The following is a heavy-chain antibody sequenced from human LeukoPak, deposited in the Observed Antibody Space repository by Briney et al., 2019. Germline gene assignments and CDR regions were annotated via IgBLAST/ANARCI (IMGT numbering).Heavy chain of an antibody. CDR3: ARGPYCSGGSCYSWVDY. CDR1: GGSFSGYY. J-gene: IGHJ4*02. Sequence: PSETLSLTCAVSGGSFSGYYWSWIRQPPGKGLEWIGEINHSGSTNYNPSLKSRVTISVDTSKNQFSLKLSSVTAADTAVYYCARGPYCSGGSCYSWVDYWGQGTLVTVSS. V-gene: IGHV4-34*01. CDR2: INHSGST. D-gene: IGHD2-15*01.